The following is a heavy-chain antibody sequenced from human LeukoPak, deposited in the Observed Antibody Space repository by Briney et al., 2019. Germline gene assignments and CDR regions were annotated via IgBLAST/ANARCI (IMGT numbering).Heavy chain of an antibody. J-gene: IGHJ3*02. D-gene: IGHD3-22*01. CDR1: GYTFTSYG. Sequence: ASVKVSCKASGYTFTSYGISWVRQAPGQGLEWMGWISAYNGNTNYAQKLQGRVTMTTDTSTSTAYMELRSLRSDDTAVYYCARVHHYYDSSGWYAFDIWGQGTMATVSS. CDR2: ISAYNGNT. CDR3: ARVHHYYDSSGWYAFDI. V-gene: IGHV1-18*01.